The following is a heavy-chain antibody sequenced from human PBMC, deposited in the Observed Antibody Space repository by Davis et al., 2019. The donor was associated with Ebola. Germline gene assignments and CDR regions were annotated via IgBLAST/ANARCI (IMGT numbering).Heavy chain of an antibody. J-gene: IGHJ5*02. CDR1: GFTVSSNY. V-gene: IGHV4-38-2*01. D-gene: IGHD2-15*01. Sequence: GSLRLSCAASGFTVSSNYMTWIRQAPGKGLEWIWSIYYSGSTYYNPSLKSRVTISVDTSKNQFSLKLSSVTAADTAVYYCARAIVVVVAAHNWFDPWGQGTLVTVSS. CDR3: ARAIVVVVAAHNWFDP. CDR2: IYYSGST.